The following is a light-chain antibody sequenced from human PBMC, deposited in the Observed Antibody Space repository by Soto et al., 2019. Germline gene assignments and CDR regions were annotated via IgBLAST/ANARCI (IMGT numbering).Light chain of an antibody. Sequence: EIVLTQSPANLSLSPGDRATLSCRASQSVRSFLAWYQQKPGQAPRLLIYDASNRATGIPARFSGSGSGTDFTLTISGLEPEDFAVYYCQQRDNWSSVTFGGGTKVEIK. J-gene: IGKJ4*01. V-gene: IGKV3-11*01. CDR1: QSVRSF. CDR2: DAS. CDR3: QQRDNWSSVT.